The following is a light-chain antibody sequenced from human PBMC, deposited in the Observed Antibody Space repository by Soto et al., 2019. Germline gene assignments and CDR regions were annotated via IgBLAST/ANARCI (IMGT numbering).Light chain of an antibody. V-gene: IGKV1-5*01. CDR1: QSVSSW. J-gene: IGKJ4*01. CDR3: QQYNTLSLT. CDR2: DAS. Sequence: DIQMTQSPSTLSASVGDTVTITCRASQSVSSWLAWYQQKPGRAPQLLIYDASRLKTGVPSRSSGSGSGTEFTLTITRLQPDDFATYHCQQYNTLSLTFGGGTKVEIK.